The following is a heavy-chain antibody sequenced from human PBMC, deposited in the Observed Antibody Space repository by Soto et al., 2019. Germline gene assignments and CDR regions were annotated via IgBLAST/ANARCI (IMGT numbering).Heavy chain of an antibody. CDR1: GFTFSSYA. Sequence: PGGSLRLSCAASGFTFSSYAMSWVRQAPGKGLEWVSAISGSGGSTYYADSVKGRFTISRDNSKNTLYLQMNSLRAEDTAVYYCAKDIGPGPDFWSGPHLVALDSWGKGTMVTV. D-gene: IGHD3-3*01. CDR3: AKDIGPGPDFWSGPHLVALDS. CDR2: ISGSGGST. V-gene: IGHV3-23*01. J-gene: IGHJ3*02.